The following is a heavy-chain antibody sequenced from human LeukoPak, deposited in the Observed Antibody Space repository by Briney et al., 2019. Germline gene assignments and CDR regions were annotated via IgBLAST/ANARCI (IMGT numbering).Heavy chain of an antibody. D-gene: IGHD6-19*01. J-gene: IGHJ4*02. CDR2: IYYSGST. CDR1: GGSIRSYY. Sequence: NASETLSLTCTVSGGSIRSYYWSWIRQPPGKGLEWIGYIYYSGSTNYNPSLKSRVTISVDTSKNQFSPNLSSVTAADTAVYYCARVLPYSSGWGVDYWGQGTLVTVSS. V-gene: IGHV4-59*01. CDR3: ARVLPYSSGWGVDY.